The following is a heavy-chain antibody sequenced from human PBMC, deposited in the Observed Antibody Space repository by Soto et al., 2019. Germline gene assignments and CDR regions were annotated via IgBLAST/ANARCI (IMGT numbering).Heavy chain of an antibody. D-gene: IGHD6-13*01. Sequence: GGSLRLSCAASGFSFGGYAMSWVRQAPGKGLEWVSAISGSGGSTYYADSVKGRFTISRDNSKNTLFLQMNNLRAEDTAVYYCAKIIAAAGLYFDYWGQGTLVTVSS. CDR3: AKIIAAAGLYFDY. J-gene: IGHJ4*02. CDR2: ISGSGGST. CDR1: GFSFGGYA. V-gene: IGHV3-23*01.